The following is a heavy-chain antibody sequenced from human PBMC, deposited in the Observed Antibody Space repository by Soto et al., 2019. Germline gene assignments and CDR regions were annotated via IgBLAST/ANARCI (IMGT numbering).Heavy chain of an antibody. Sequence: SVKSCKASGFTFTSSAVQWVRQARGQRLEWIGWIVVGSGNTKYAQKFQERVTITRDMSTSTAYMELSSLRSEDTAVYYCAADRPPGYWGQGTLVTVSS. CDR3: AADRPPGY. J-gene: IGHJ4*02. V-gene: IGHV1-58*01. CDR1: GFTFTSSA. CDR2: IVVGSGNT. D-gene: IGHD3-10*01.